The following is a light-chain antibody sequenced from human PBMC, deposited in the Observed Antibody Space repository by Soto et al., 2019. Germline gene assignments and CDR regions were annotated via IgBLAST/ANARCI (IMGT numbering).Light chain of an antibody. CDR1: QSVNSK. CDR3: QQYNNWPPTWT. CDR2: GAS. J-gene: IGKJ1*01. Sequence: EIVMTQSPATLSVSPGERVSLSCRASQSVNSKLAWYQQKPGQAPRLLIYGASTRATGIPARFSGSGSGTEFTLTISSLQSEDFAVYYCQQYNNWPPTWTFGQGTKVDIK. V-gene: IGKV3-15*01.